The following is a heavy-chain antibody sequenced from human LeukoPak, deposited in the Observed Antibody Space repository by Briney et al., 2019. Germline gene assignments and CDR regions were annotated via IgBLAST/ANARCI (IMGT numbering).Heavy chain of an antibody. Sequence: PSETLSLTCAVSTYSISSDYHWAWIRQSPGKGLEWIGSIYRSGRTYYNPAHKTRLIISVDTSKSQFSLRLYSVTTSDTAVYFCARHVSGNLWYFDDWGQGTLVIVSS. CDR2: IYRSGRT. D-gene: IGHD1-26*01. CDR1: TYSISSDYH. J-gene: IGHJ4*02. V-gene: IGHV4-38-2*01. CDR3: ARHVSGNLWYFDD.